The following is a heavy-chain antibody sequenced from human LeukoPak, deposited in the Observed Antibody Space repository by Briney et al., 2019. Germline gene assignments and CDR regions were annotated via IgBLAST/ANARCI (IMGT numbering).Heavy chain of an antibody. CDR3: ARDLYYYDSSGSFPFDY. D-gene: IGHD3-22*01. Sequence: SETLSLTCTVAGGSISSYYWSWIRQPAGKGLGWIGRIYTSGSTNYNPSLKSRVTMSVDTSKNQFSLKLSSVTAADTAVYYCARDLYYYDSSGSFPFDYWGQGTLVTVSS. CDR1: GGSISSYY. CDR2: IYTSGST. V-gene: IGHV4-4*07. J-gene: IGHJ4*02.